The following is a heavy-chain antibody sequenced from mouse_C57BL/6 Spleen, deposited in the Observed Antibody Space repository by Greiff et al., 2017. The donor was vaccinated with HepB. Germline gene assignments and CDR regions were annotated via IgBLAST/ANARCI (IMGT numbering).Heavy chain of an antibody. CDR2: INPYNGGT. CDR3: ASDYGNYGFAY. J-gene: IGHJ3*01. Sequence: EVQLQQSGPVLVKPGASVKMSCKASGYTFTDYYMNWVKQSHGKSLEWIGVINPYNGGTSYNQKFKGKATLTVDKSSSTAYMELNSLTSEDSAVYYCASDYGNYGFAYWGQGTLVTVSA. CDR1: GYTFTDYY. V-gene: IGHV1-19*01. D-gene: IGHD2-1*01.